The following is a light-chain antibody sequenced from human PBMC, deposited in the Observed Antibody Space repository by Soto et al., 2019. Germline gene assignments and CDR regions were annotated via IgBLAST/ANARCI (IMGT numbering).Light chain of an antibody. CDR1: QSVSNN. CDR3: QQFHYWWT. V-gene: IGKV3-15*01. Sequence: EIVMTQSPATLSVSPGERATVPCRARQSVSNNLAWYQQKPGQVPRLLIYDASTRATGIPARFSGSGSGTEFTLTISSLQSEDFAFYYCQQFHYWWTFDQGTKVDIK. CDR2: DAS. J-gene: IGKJ1*01.